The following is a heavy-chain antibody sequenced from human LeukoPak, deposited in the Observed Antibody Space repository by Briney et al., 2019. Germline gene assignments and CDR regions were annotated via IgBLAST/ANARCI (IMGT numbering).Heavy chain of an antibody. CDR2: INHSGST. CDR3: AVRPGYCSSTSCVDWFDP. D-gene: IGHD2-2*01. J-gene: IGHJ5*02. CDR1: GGSISSSSYY. V-gene: IGHV4-39*07. Sequence: SETLSLTCTVSGGSISSSSYYWGWIRQPPGKGLEWIGEINHSGSTNYNPSLKSRVTISVDTSKNQFSLKLSSVTAADTAVYYCAVRPGYCSSTSCVDWFDPWGQGTLVTVSS.